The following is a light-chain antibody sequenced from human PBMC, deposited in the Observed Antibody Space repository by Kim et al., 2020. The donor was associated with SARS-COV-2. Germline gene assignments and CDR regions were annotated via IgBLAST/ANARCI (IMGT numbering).Light chain of an antibody. CDR3: QAWDSSTHNYV. V-gene: IGLV3-1*01. CDR2: QDN. CDR1: KLGDKY. J-gene: IGLJ1*01. Sequence: SYELTQPPSVSVSPGQTASITCSGYKLGDKYVSWYQQKPCQSPMVVIYQDNQRPSGIPERFSGSNSGNTATLTISGTQAMDEADYYCQAWDSSTHNYVFG.